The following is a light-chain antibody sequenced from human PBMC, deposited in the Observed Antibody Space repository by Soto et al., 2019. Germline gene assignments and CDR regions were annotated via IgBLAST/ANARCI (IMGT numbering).Light chain of an antibody. CDR3: LLSYSGTNWV. Sequence: QAVVTQEPSLTVSPGGTVTLTCGYSTGAVTSGHYPYWFQQKPGETPRTLIYDTTNKHSWTPARFSGSLLGGTAVLTLAGAHTDDEADYYCLLSYSGTNWVFGGGTKVTVL. CDR2: DTT. V-gene: IGLV7-46*01. CDR1: TGAVTSGHY. J-gene: IGLJ3*02.